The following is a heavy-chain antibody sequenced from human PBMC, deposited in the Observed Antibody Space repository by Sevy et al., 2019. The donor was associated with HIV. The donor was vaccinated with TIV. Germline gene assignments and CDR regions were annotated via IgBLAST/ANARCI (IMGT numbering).Heavy chain of an antibody. CDR3: ARHTIYCSGGSCYSDYYFDY. V-gene: IGHV5-51*01. J-gene: IGHJ4*02. Sequence: GESLKISCKGSGYSFTSYWIGWVRQMPGKGLEWMGIIYPGDSDTRYSPSFQGQVTISADKSISTAYLQCSSLKASDTAMYYCARHTIYCSGGSCYSDYYFDYWGQGTLVTVSS. CDR2: IYPGDSDT. CDR1: GYSFTSYW. D-gene: IGHD2-15*01.